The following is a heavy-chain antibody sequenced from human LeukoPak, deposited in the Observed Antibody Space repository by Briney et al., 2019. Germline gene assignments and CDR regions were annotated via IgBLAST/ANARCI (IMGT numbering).Heavy chain of an antibody. Sequence: GESLKIYCKGSGYSFTSYWIGWVRQMPGKGLEWMGIIYPGDSDTRYSPSFQGQVTISADKSISTAYLQWSSLKASDTAMYYCARGDCRCGLCYRQFEYWGQGTLVTVSS. CDR1: GYSFTSYW. CDR3: ARGDCRCGLCYRQFEY. CDR2: IYPGDSDT. V-gene: IGHV5-51*01. D-gene: IGHD2-15*01. J-gene: IGHJ4*02.